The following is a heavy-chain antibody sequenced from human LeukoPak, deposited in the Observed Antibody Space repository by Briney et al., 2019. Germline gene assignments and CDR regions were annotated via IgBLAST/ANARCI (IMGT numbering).Heavy chain of an antibody. V-gene: IGHV3-23*01. CDR2: ISGSGGST. Sequence: PGGSLRLSCAVSGFTFSSYAMSWVRQAPGKGLEWVSAISGSGGSTYYADSVKGRFTISGDNSKNTLYLQMNSLRAEDTAVYYCAKDPIPRIAAAGTGSAYWGQGTLVTVSS. D-gene: IGHD6-13*01. J-gene: IGHJ4*02. CDR1: GFTFSSYA. CDR3: AKDPIPRIAAAGTGSAY.